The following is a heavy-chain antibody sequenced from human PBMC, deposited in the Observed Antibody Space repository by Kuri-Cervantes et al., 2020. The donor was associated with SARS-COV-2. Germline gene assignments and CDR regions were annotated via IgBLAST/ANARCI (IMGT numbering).Heavy chain of an antibody. CDR1: GFTFSSYA. J-gene: IGHJ4*02. V-gene: IGHV3-23*01. D-gene: IGHD2-2*01. CDR2: ISGGGTSS. CDR3: AKDRDYYSRPPTSHY. Sequence: GESLKISCAASGFTFSSYAMSWVRQAPGKGLEWVSCISGGGTSSDYSDSVKGRFTISRDNSKNTLYLVMNNLRGEDTAVYFCAKDRDYYSRPPTSHYWGQGAQVTVSS.